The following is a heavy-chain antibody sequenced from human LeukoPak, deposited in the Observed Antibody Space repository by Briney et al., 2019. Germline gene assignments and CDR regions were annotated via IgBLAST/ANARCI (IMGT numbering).Heavy chain of an antibody. V-gene: IGHV4-4*02. CDR2: IYHSGSS. CDR1: GGSISSSNW. CDR3: AGFYYDSSGYQYFDY. J-gene: IGHJ4*02. D-gene: IGHD3-22*01. Sequence: PSETLSLTCTVSGGSISSSNWWSWVRQPAGKGLEWIGEIYHSGSSSYNPSLKSRVTISVDKSKNEFSLKLTSVTAADTAVYYCAGFYYDSSGYQYFDYWGQGTLVTVSS.